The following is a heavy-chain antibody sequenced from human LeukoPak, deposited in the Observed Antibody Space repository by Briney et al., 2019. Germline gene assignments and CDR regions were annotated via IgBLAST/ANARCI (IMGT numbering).Heavy chain of an antibody. CDR2: ISGSGGST. D-gene: IGHD4-17*01. J-gene: IGHJ6*02. Sequence: GGSLRLSCAASGFTFSSYAMSWVRQAPGKGLEWVSAISGSGGSTYYADSVKGRFTISRDNSKNTLYLQMNSLRAEDTAVYYCAKETPAVTTSYYYYGMDVWGQGTTVTVSS. CDR1: GFTFSSYA. V-gene: IGHV3-23*01. CDR3: AKETPAVTTSYYYYGMDV.